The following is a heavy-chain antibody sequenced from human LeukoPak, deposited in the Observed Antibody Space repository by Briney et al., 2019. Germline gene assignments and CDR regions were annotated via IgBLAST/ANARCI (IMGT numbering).Heavy chain of an antibody. CDR3: ARAIEGAYDL. Sequence: GGSLRLSCATPGFTFSNYWMTWVRQAPGKGLEWVANINRDGSDKYYMASVQGRFTISRDNAKNSLSLQMNSLRAEDTAVYFCARAIEGAYDLWGQGTLVTVSS. CDR1: GFTFSNYW. D-gene: IGHD5-12*01. V-gene: IGHV3-7*04. CDR2: INRDGSDK. J-gene: IGHJ4*02.